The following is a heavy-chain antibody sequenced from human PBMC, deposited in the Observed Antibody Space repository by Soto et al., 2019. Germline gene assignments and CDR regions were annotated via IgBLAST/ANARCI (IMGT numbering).Heavy chain of an antibody. J-gene: IGHJ3*02. CDR2: IYYSGST. D-gene: IGHD3-22*01. Sequence: SETLSLTCTVSGGSISSYYWSWIRQPPGKGLEWIGYIYYSGSTNYNPSLKSRVTISVDTSKNQFSLKLSSVTAADTAVYYCARDSPGTNYYDSSGYDAFDIWGQGTMVTVSS. V-gene: IGHV4-59*01. CDR3: ARDSPGTNYYDSSGYDAFDI. CDR1: GGSISSYY.